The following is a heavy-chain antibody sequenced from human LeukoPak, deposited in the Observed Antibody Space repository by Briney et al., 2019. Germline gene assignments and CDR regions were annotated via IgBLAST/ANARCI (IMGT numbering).Heavy chain of an antibody. J-gene: IGHJ3*02. CDR3: ARDPQYYYGSGRNPNAFDI. CDR1: GYTFTTYG. V-gene: IGHV1-18*01. Sequence: ASVKVSCKSSGYTFTTYGISWMRQAPGQSLEWMGWISPYNSNTNYAQKLQGRVTMTTDTSTSTAYMELRSLRSDDTAVYYCARDPQYYYGSGRNPNAFDIWGQGTMVTVSS. CDR2: ISPYNSNT. D-gene: IGHD3-10*01.